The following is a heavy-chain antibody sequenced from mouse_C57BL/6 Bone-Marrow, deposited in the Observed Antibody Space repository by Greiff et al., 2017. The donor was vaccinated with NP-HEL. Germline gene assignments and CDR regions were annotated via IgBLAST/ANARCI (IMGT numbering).Heavy chain of an antibody. CDR1: GYAFTNYL. CDR2: INPGSGGT. D-gene: IGHD1-1*01. V-gene: IGHV1-54*01. Sequence: VQLQQSGAELVRPGTSVKVSCKASGYAFTNYLIEWVKQRPGQGLEWIGVINPGSGGTNYNEKFKGKATLTADKSSSTAYMQLSSLTSEDSAVYFCASLYYGSHYYAMDYWGQGTSVTVSS. CDR3: ASLYYGSHYYAMDY. J-gene: IGHJ4*01.